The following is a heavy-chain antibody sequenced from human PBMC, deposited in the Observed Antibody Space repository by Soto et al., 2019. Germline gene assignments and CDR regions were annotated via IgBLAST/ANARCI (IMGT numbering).Heavy chain of an antibody. CDR3: ATHPRHRSGYWYYFDY. J-gene: IGHJ4*02. Sequence: GGSLRLSCAASGFTFSSYSMNWVRQAPGKGLEWVSSISSSSSYIYYADSVKGRFTISRDNAKNSLYLQMNSLRAEDTAVYYCATHPRHRSGYWYYFDYWGQGTLVTVSS. V-gene: IGHV3-21*01. CDR2: ISSSSSYI. CDR1: GFTFSSYS. D-gene: IGHD3-22*01.